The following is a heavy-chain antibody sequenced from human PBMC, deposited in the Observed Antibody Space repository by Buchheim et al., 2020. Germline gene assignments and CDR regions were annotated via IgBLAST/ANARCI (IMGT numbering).Heavy chain of an antibody. CDR3: ARESAADEAWRWFDP. CDR1: GDSISSGGHY. V-gene: IGHV4-31*03. J-gene: IGHJ5*02. Sequence: QVQLQESGPGLVTPSQTLSLTCTVSGDSISSGGHYWSWIRQRPGEGLEWIGYIYDSASTYYNPSLQSRVTISLDTSNNHFSLKLTSVTVADTAVYYCARESAADEAWRWFDPWGQGTL. D-gene: IGHD6-13*01. CDR2: IYDSAST.